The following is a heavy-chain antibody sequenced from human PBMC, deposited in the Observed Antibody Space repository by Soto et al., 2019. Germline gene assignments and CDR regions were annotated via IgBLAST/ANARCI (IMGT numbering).Heavy chain of an antibody. CDR2: ISSSSSYI. Sequence: KAGGSLRLSCAASGFTFSSYSMNWVRQAPGKGLEWVSSISSSSSYIYYADSVKGRFTISRDNAKNSLYLQMNSLRAEDTAVYYCARAPRRSRRDGYSLNPDYWGQGTLVTVSS. V-gene: IGHV3-21*01. J-gene: IGHJ4*02. D-gene: IGHD5-18*01. CDR1: GFTFSSYS. CDR3: ARAPRRSRRDGYSLNPDY.